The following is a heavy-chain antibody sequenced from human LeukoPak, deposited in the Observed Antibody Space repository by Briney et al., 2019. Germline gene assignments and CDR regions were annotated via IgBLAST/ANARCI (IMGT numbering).Heavy chain of an antibody. CDR3: ARGVGGWAVFDY. Sequence: SVTLSLTGTVSGVSISSGGYYWSWIRQHPGKILEWIGYIYYSGSTYYNPSLMSRVTVSVDTSKNLFLLKLSSVTAADTAVYYCARGVGGWAVFDYWGQGTLVTVSS. D-gene: IGHD6-19*01. J-gene: IGHJ4*02. CDR2: IYYSGST. V-gene: IGHV4-31*03. CDR1: GVSISSGGYY.